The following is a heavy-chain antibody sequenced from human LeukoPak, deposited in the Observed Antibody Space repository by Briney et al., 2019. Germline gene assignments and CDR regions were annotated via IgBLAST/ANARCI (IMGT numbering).Heavy chain of an antibody. CDR3: AKDGSQLRKTDYYYYMDV. D-gene: IGHD2-2*01. V-gene: IGHV3-30*02. Sequence: GGSLRLSCAASGFTFSSYAMSWVRQAPGKGLEWVAFIRYDGSNKYYADSVKGRFTISRDNSKNTLYLQMNSLRAEDTAVYYCAKDGSQLRKTDYYYYMDVWGKGTTVTVSS. CDR2: IRYDGSNK. J-gene: IGHJ6*03. CDR1: GFTFSSYA.